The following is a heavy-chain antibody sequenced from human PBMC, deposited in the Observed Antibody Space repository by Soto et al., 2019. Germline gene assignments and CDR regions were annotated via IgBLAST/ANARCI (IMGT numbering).Heavy chain of an antibody. J-gene: IGHJ4*02. CDR3: ARIGRLRWGDY. CDR2: ISSNGGST. V-gene: IGHV3-64*04. CDR1: GFTFSSYA. Sequence: AGSLRLSCSASGFTFSSYAMHWVRQAPGKGLEYVSAISSNGGSTYYADSVKGRFTISRDNSKNTLYLQMNSLRAEDTAVYYCARIGRLRWGDYWGQGTLVTVSS. D-gene: IGHD4-17*01.